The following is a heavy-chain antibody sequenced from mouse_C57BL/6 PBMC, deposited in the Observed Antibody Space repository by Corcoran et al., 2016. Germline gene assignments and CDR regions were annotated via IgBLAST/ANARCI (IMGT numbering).Heavy chain of an antibody. J-gene: IGHJ1*03. CDR2: INTYSGVP. CDR3: ARCPIYYGNYAVWYFDV. V-gene: IGHV9-3*01. D-gene: IGHD2-1*01. Sequence: QIQLVQSGPELKKPGETVKISCKASGYTFTTYGMSWVKQAPGKGLKWMGWINTYSGVPTYADDFKGRFAFSLETSASTAYLQINNLKNEDTATYFCARCPIYYGNYAVWYFDVWGTGTTVTVSS. CDR1: GYTFTTYG.